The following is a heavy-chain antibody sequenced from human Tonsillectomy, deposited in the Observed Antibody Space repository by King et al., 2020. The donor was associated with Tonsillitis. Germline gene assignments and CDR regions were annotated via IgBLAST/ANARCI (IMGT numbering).Heavy chain of an antibody. CDR3: ARSTVTQRYYYYYYMDV. CDR2: IYTSGST. V-gene: IGHV4-61*02. J-gene: IGHJ6*03. Sequence: QLPESGPGLVKPSQTLSLTCTVSGGSISSGSYYWSWIRQPAGKGLEWIGRIYTSGSTNYNPSLKSRVTMSVDTSKNQFSLKLSSVTAADTAVYYCARSTVTQRYYYYYYMDVWGKGTTVTVS. CDR1: GGSISSGSYY. D-gene: IGHD4-11*01.